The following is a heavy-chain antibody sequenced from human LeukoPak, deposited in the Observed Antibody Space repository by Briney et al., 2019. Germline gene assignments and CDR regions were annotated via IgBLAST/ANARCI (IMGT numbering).Heavy chain of an antibody. CDR1: GFTFSNAC. D-gene: IGHD3-3*01. CDR3: TTDYDFWSGYYCY. J-gene: IGHJ4*02. Sequence: GGSLRLSCAASGFTFSNACMSWVRQAPGKGLEWVARIKSKTDGGTTDYAAPVNGRFTNSRDDSKNTLYLQMNSLKTEDTAVYYCTTDYDFWSGYYCYWGQGTLVTVSS. CDR2: IKSKTDGGTT. V-gene: IGHV3-15*01.